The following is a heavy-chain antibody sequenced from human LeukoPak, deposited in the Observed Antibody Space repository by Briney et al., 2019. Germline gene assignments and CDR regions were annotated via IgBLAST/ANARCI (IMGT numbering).Heavy chain of an antibody. Sequence: GGSLRLSCAASGFIVSNSYMSWVRQAPGKGLEWVSVLHTGGRTFYADSVMGRFTISTDNSKNTLFLQMNSLRAEDTAVYYCARDPSGNLYFDYWGQGALVTVSS. V-gene: IGHV3-53*01. CDR1: GFIVSNSY. J-gene: IGHJ4*02. D-gene: IGHD6-19*01. CDR3: ARDPSGNLYFDY. CDR2: LHTGGRT.